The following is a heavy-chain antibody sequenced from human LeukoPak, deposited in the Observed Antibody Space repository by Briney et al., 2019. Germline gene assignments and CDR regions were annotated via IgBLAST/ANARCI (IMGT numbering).Heavy chain of an antibody. D-gene: IGHD2-15*01. V-gene: IGHV3-30*03. J-gene: IGHJ5*02. CDR3: AREDIVVVVAATVRWFDP. CDR2: ISYDGSNK. Sequence: GGSLRLSCAASGFTFSSYGMHWVRQAPGKGLEWVAVISYDGSNKYYADSVKGRFTISRDNSKDTLYLQMNSLRAEDTAVYYCAREDIVVVVAATVRWFDPWGQGTLVTVSS. CDR1: GFTFSSYG.